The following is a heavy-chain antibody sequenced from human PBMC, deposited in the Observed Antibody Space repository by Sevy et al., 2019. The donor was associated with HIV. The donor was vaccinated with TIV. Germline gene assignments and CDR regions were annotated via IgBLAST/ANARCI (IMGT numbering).Heavy chain of an antibody. CDR3: ENRVAGALAALDI. V-gene: IGHV3-23*01. Sequence: GGSLRLSCAASGFTFRNYVMNWVRQPPGKGLEWVSGISDGGGTTYYADSVKGRFTITRDDSKSTLFLPMNSTGVEDRAGYFCENRVAGALAALDIWGQGTMVTVSS. J-gene: IGHJ3*02. D-gene: IGHD3-10*01. CDR1: GFTFRNYV. CDR2: ISDGGGTT.